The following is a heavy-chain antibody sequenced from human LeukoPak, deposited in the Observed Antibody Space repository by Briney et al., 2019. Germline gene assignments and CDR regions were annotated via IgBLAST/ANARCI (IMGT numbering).Heavy chain of an antibody. D-gene: IGHD3-10*01. CDR2: INASGST. Sequence: ASETLSLTCVVSGGSFSDSSWSWIRRPPGKGLQWIGEINASGSTAYTPSLKSRVTISVDTSKNQFSLKLSSVTAADTAVYYCARDRFDYFDYWGQGTLVTVSS. J-gene: IGHJ4*02. CDR3: ARDRFDYFDY. CDR1: GGSFSDSS. V-gene: IGHV4-34*01.